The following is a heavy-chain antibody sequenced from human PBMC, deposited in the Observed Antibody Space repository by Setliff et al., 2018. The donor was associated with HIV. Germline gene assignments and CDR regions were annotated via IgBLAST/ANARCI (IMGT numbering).Heavy chain of an antibody. CDR1: GGSISTSRYY. V-gene: IGHV4-39*01. J-gene: IGHJ6*03. CDR3: ASLDGSESPYIYYYMDV. CDR2: INYRGNT. D-gene: IGHD3-10*01. Sequence: NPSETLSLTCTVSGGSISTSRYYWGWIRQPPGKGLEWIGSINYRGNTYYNPSLKSRAAISVDTSKNQISLKLSSVTAADTAVYYCASLDGSESPYIYYYMDVWGEGTAVTVSS.